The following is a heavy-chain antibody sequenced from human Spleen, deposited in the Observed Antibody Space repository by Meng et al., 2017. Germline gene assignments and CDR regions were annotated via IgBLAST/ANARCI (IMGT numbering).Heavy chain of an antibody. V-gene: IGHV1-18*01. CDR3: ASGTPGRSYCDY. D-gene: IGHD2-15*01. J-gene: IGHJ4*02. Sequence: QVQLVQSGAEGRKPGASVKVSCKASGYTYTHHGIGWVRHAPGQGLEWMGWISAYNGDTIYVQKFQGRVTVTTDASTSTAYMELRSLRSDDTAVYYCASGTPGRSYCDYWGQGTLVTVSS. CDR1: GYTYTHHG. CDR2: ISAYNGDT.